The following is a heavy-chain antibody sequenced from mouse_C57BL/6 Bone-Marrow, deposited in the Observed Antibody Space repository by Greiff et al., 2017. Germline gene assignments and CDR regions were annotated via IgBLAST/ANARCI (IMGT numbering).Heavy chain of an antibody. J-gene: IGHJ1*03. CDR3: DRKGDYGSSYVDWYFDV. D-gene: IGHD1-1*01. CDR1: GFSLTSYA. Sequence: VHLVESGPGLVAPSQSLSITCTVSGFSLTSYAISWVRQPPGKGLEWLGVIWTGGGTNYNSALKSRLSISKDNYKSQVFLKMNRLQTDDTARYYFDRKGDYGSSYVDWYFDVWGTGTTVTVSS. CDR2: IWTGGGT. V-gene: IGHV2-9-1*01.